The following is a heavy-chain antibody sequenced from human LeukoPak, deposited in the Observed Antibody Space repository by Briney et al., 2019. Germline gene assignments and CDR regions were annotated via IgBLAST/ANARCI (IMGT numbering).Heavy chain of an antibody. J-gene: IGHJ4*02. CDR1: GFTVSSNY. V-gene: IGHV3-53*01. Sequence: PGGPLRLSCAASGFTVSSNYMSWVRQAPGKGLEWVSVIYSGGSKYYPDSVTGRFTISRDHSKNTLYLQMNSLRAEDTAVYYCATGNYYDSSGYPFGFDSWGQGTLVTVSS. D-gene: IGHD3-22*01. CDR2: IYSGGSK. CDR3: ATGNYYDSSGYPFGFDS.